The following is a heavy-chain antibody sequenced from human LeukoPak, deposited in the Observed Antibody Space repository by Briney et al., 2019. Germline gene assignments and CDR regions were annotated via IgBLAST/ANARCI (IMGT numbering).Heavy chain of an antibody. CDR1: GYTFTSYY. D-gene: IGHD6-6*01. CDR3: ARDGHLIAARVSWFDP. CDR2: INPTGGST. V-gene: IGHV1-46*01. J-gene: IGHJ5*02. Sequence: ASVKVSCKASGYTFTSYYMHWVRQAPGQGLEWMGLINPTGGSTGYAQKFQGRVTMTRDMSTSTDYMELSSLRSDDTAVYYCARDGHLIAARVSWFDPWGQGTLVTVSS.